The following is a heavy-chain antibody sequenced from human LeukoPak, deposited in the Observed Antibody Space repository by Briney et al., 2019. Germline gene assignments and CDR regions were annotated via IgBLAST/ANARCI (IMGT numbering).Heavy chain of an antibody. CDR2: IKEDGSEK. J-gene: IGHJ4*02. D-gene: IGHD3-22*01. V-gene: IGHV3-7*01. CDR1: GFSFSSYW. CDR3: TSHTYYYDSSGYLFDY. Sequence: PGGSLSLSCAASGFSFSSYWMSWVRQTPGKGLEWVANIKEDGSEKYYVDSVKGRFTISRDNAKNSLYLQMNSLRAEDTAVYYCTSHTYYYDSSGYLFDYWGQGTLVTVSS.